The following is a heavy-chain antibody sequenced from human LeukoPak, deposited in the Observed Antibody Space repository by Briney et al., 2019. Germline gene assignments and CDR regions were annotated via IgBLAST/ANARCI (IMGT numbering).Heavy chain of an antibody. CDR1: GGTFSSYA. J-gene: IGHJ4*02. D-gene: IGHD3-22*01. CDR2: IIPIFGTA. Sequence: SVKVPCKASGGTFSSYAISWVRQAPGQGLEWMGGIIPIFGTANYAQKFQGRVTITTDESTSTAYMELSSLRSEDTAVYYCARVKKGADYYDSSGYFPTDYWGQGTLVTVSS. V-gene: IGHV1-69*05. CDR3: ARVKKGADYYDSSGYFPTDY.